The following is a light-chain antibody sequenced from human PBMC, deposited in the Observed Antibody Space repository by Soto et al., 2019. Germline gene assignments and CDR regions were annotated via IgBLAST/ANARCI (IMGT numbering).Light chain of an antibody. V-gene: IGKV3-11*01. CDR3: QQYGSSRFT. CDR2: DAS. CDR1: QSVGSY. Sequence: EIVLTQSPATLSLSPGQRATLSCRASQSVGSYLAWYQQKPGQAPRLLIYDASNRATGIPARFRGSGSGTDFTLTISSLEPEDFAVYYCQQYGSSRFTFGPGTKVDIK. J-gene: IGKJ3*01.